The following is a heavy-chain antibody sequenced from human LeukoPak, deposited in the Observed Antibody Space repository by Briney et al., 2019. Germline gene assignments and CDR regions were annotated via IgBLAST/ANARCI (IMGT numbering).Heavy chain of an antibody. CDR3: ATSFNWGYYFDY. CDR2: IYYSGST. Sequence: SETLSLXCTVSGGSISSYYWSWIRQPPGKGLEWIGYIYYSGSTNYNPSLKSRVTISVDTSKNQFSLKLSSVTAADTAVYYCATSFNWGYYFDYWGLGTLVTVSS. D-gene: IGHD7-27*01. J-gene: IGHJ4*02. V-gene: IGHV4-59*01. CDR1: GGSISSYY.